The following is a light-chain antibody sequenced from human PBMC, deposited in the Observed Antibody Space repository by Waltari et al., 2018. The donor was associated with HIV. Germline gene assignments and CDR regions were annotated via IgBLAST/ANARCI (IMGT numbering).Light chain of an antibody. CDR2: KAS. CDR1: QSIRSW. V-gene: IGKV1-5*03. Sequence: DIQMTPSPSTLSASVGDRVTITCRASQSIRSWLAWYQQKPGKAPKLLIYKASSLESGVPSRFSGSGSGTEFTLTISSLQPDDFATYYCQQYNSYPYTFGQGTKLEIK. J-gene: IGKJ2*01. CDR3: QQYNSYPYT.